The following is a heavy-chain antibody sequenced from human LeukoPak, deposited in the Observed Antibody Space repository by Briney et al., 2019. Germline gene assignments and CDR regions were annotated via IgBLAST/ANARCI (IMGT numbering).Heavy chain of an antibody. J-gene: IGHJ3*02. V-gene: IGHV3-23*01. CDR2: ISGSGGTT. D-gene: IGHD5-18*01. Sequence: GESLSLSCAASGFTFSSYGMSWVRQAPGKGLEWVSSISGSGGTTYYAGSVKGRFTISRDNSKNTLYLQMNSLRADDTAVYSCAKDPPTVMANAFLIWRQGTMVTVS. CDR1: GFTFSSYG. CDR3: AKDPPTVMANAFLI.